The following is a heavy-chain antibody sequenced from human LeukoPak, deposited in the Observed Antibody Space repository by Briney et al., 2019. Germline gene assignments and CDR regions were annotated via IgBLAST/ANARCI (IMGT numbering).Heavy chain of an antibody. Sequence: PSETLSLTCTVSGGSIGSYYWSWIRQPPGEGLEWIGYIYYTGNTNFNPSLKSRVTISVDTSKNQFSLKLTSVTAADAAVYYCARGGGAAGYDNEFDYWGQGALVTASS. J-gene: IGHJ4*02. D-gene: IGHD5-12*01. CDR1: GGSIGSYY. V-gene: IGHV4-59*01. CDR3: ARGGGAAGYDNEFDY. CDR2: IYYTGNT.